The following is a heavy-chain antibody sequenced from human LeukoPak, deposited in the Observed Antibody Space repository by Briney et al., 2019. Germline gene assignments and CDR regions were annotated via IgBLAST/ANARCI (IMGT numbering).Heavy chain of an antibody. CDR2: ISGSGGST. V-gene: IGHV3-23*01. CDR3: ARDGAAAKEGAFDI. Sequence: GGSLRLSCAASGFTFSSYAMSWVRQAPGKGLEWVSAISGSGGSTYYADSVKGRFTTSRDNSKNTLYLQMNSLRAEDTAVYYCARDGAAAKEGAFDIWGQGTMVTVSS. CDR1: GFTFSSYA. J-gene: IGHJ3*02. D-gene: IGHD2-2*01.